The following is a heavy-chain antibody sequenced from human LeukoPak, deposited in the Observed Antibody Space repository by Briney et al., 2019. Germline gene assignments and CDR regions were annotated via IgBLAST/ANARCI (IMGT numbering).Heavy chain of an antibody. D-gene: IGHD7-27*01. CDR1: GFSLRSSGVG. CDR3: AHRPPNWAIDY. J-gene: IGHJ4*02. CDR2: IYWDDDK. Sequence: SGPTLVKPTQPLTLTCTFSGFSLRSSGVGVGWIRQPPGKALLLLALIYWDDDKRYSPSLKSRLTITKDTSKNEVVLTMTNMDPVDTATYYCAHRPPNWAIDYWGQGTLVTVSS. V-gene: IGHV2-5*02.